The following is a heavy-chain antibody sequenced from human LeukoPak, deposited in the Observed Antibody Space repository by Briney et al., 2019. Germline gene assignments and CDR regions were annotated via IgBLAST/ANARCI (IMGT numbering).Heavy chain of an antibody. D-gene: IGHD3-10*01. J-gene: IGHJ3*02. CDR1: GFTFSGYW. Sequence: GGSLRLSCAASGFTFSGYWMHWVRQAPGKGLVWVSRINSDGGKISHADSVKGRFTISRDNAKNTLYLQMNSLRAEDTAVYYCARGGSYSTGAFDIWGQGTMVTVSS. CDR3: ARGGSYSTGAFDI. CDR2: INSDGGKI. V-gene: IGHV3-74*01.